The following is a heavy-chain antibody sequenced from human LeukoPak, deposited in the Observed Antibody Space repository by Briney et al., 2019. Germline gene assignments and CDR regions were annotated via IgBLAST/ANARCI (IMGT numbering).Heavy chain of an antibody. CDR3: ARVNINNWHSCDY. CDR2: IYHSGSP. V-gene: IGHV4-4*02. CDR1: GGSISSNNW. Sequence: PSGTLSLTCAVSGGSISSNNWWGWVRQPPGKGLEWIGEIYHSGSPNYNPSLKSRVTISVDKSRNHFSLNLSSVTAADAAVYYCARVNINNWHSCDYWGQGTLVTVSA. J-gene: IGHJ4*02. D-gene: IGHD1-1*01.